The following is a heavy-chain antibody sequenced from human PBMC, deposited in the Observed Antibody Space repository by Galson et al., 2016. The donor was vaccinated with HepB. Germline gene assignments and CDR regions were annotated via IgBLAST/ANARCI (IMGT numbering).Heavy chain of an antibody. CDR3: VGWTTTRGH. Sequence: SVKVSCKASEYTFSNYSIHWVRQAPGQGLEWMGIIDPSGGSTKSAQKFQGRLSMTRDTSTSTVYMDLSGLTFEDTAVYYCVGWTTTRGHWGQGTLVTVSS. J-gene: IGHJ4*01. D-gene: IGHD1-1*01. CDR2: IDPSGGST. V-gene: IGHV1-46*01. CDR1: EYTFSNYS.